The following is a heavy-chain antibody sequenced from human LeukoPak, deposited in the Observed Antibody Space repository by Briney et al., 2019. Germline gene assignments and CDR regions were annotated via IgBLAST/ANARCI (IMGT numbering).Heavy chain of an antibody. CDR1: GYSFTSYW. J-gene: IGHJ3*02. CDR2: IYPGDSDT. V-gene: IGHV5-51*01. Sequence: GESLKISRKGSGYSFTSYWIGWVRQMPGKGLEWMGIIYPGDSDTRYSPSFQGQVTISADKSISTAYLQWSSLKASDTAMYYCARRGYCSSTSCRGVGAFDIWGQGTMVTVSS. D-gene: IGHD2-2*01. CDR3: ARRGYCSSTSCRGVGAFDI.